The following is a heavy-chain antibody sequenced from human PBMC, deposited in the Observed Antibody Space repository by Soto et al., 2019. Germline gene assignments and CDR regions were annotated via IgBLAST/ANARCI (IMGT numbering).Heavy chain of an antibody. CDR1: GGSISSYH. CDR3: ARVYFKYDY. CDR2: ISDSGST. D-gene: IGHD3-10*01. Sequence: SETLSLTCIVSGGSISSYHWSWIRQPPGKGLEWIGYISDSGSTNYNPSLKSRVTISRDNAKNSLYLQMNSLRAEDTAVYFCARVYFKYDYWGQGTLVTVSS. J-gene: IGHJ4*02. V-gene: IGHV4-59*12.